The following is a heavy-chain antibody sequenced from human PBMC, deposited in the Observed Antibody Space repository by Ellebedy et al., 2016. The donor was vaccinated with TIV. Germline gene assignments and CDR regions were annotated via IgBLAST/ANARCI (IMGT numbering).Heavy chain of an antibody. Sequence: GESLEISCAASGFTFSSHAMHWVRQAPGKGLEHVSAISSSGDSTNYANSVKGRFTISRDNSKNTLYLQMASLKAEDTAVYFCARDPTGGIAVAAHFDYWGQGTLLTVSS. J-gene: IGHJ4*02. CDR1: GFTFSSHA. CDR2: ISSSGDST. D-gene: IGHD6-19*01. CDR3: ARDPTGGIAVAAHFDY. V-gene: IGHV3-64*01.